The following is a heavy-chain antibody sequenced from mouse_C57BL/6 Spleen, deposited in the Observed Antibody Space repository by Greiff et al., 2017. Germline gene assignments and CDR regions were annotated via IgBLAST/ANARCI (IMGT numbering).Heavy chain of an antibody. Sequence: VQLQQSGPELVKPGASVKIPCKASGYTFTDYNMDWVKQSHGKSLEWIGDINPNNGGTIYNQKFKGKATLTVDKSSSTAYMALRSLTSEDTAVYYCARSYSNYWFADWGQGTLVTVAA. CDR2: INPNNGGT. V-gene: IGHV1-18*01. CDR3: ARSYSNYWFAD. D-gene: IGHD2-5*01. CDR1: GYTFTDYN. J-gene: IGHJ3*01.